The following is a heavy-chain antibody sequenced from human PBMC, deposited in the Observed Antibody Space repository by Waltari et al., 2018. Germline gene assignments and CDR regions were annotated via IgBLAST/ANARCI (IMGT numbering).Heavy chain of an antibody. CDR2: IYYRGTT. CDR1: GDSINRDNYY. Sequence: QLQLQESGPGLVNPSETLSLTCTVSGDSINRDNYYWAWIRRPPGKGLEWIGSIYYRGTTYYSPSLNSRVTISIDTSRKQFSLKLTSVTAADTATYYCASYDIWNGNYLDWWGQGTLVTVSS. D-gene: IGHD3-3*01. V-gene: IGHV4-39*01. CDR3: ASYDIWNGNYLDW. J-gene: IGHJ4*02.